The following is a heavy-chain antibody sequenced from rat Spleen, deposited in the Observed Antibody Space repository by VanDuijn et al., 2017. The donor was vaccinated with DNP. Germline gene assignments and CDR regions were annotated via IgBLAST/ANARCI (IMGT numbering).Heavy chain of an antibody. V-gene: IGHV3-3*01. J-gene: IGHJ2*01. CDR3: ARWYNYFDY. Sequence: EVQLQESGPGLVKPSQSLSLTCSVTGYSITSNYWGWIRKFPGHKLEWMGYINSAGSTNYNPSLKGRISITSDTSKNQFFLHLNSVTSEDTATYYCARWYNYFDYWGQGVMVTVSS. D-gene: IGHD1-5*01. CDR1: GYSITSNY. CDR2: INSAGST.